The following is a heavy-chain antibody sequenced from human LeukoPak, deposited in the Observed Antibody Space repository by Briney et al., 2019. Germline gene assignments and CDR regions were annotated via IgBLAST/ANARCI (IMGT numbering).Heavy chain of an antibody. V-gene: IGHV3-7*03. Sequence: GGSLRLSCAASGFTFSSYAMSWVRQAPGKGLEWVASINHNGNVNYYVDSVKSRFTISRDNAKNSLYLQMSNLRAEDTAVYFCARGGGLDVWGQGATVTVSS. CDR1: GFTFSSYA. J-gene: IGHJ6*02. CDR2: INHNGNVN. D-gene: IGHD3-16*01. CDR3: ARGGGLDV.